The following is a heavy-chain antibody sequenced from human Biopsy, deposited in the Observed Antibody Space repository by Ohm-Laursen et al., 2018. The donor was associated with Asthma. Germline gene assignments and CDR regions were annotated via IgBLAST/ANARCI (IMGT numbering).Heavy chain of an antibody. Sequence: GSLRLSCSASGFTFGDYWMSWVRQVPGKGLEWVANIKHDGTEKNHVDSLKGRFTISRDSAKNSLYLQMNSPRAEDTAVYYCARTFHFWSPYHAEHYQLWGQGTLVTVPS. CDR3: ARTFHFWSPYHAEHYQL. J-gene: IGHJ1*01. V-gene: IGHV3-7*01. D-gene: IGHD3-3*02. CDR1: GFTFGDYW. CDR2: IKHDGTEK.